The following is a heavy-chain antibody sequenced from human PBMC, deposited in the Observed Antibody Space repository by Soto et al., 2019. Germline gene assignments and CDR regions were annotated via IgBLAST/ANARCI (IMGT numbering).Heavy chain of an antibody. CDR3: ARDWGRYYDSSGYYPPGNWFDP. CDR1: GCSISRSNW. D-gene: IGHD3-22*01. CDR2: IYHSGST. Sequence: SETLSLTCAVSGCSISRSNWWSWVRQPPGKGLEWIGEIYHSGSTNYNPSLKSRVTISVDKSKNQFSLKLSSVTAADTAVYYCARDWGRYYDSSGYYPPGNWFDPWGQGTLVTVSS. V-gene: IGHV4-4*02. J-gene: IGHJ5*02.